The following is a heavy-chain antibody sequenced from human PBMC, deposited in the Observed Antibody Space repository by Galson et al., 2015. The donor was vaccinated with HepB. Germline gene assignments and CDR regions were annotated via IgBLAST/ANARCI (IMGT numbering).Heavy chain of an antibody. Sequence: SLRLSCAASGFTFINYGIHWVRQAPGKGLEWVAVIWHDATTKYYADSVKGRFTISRDNSKNTLYLQMNSLRADDTAVYYCARYGTGTTEIFDYWGQGTLVTVSS. CDR2: IWHDATTK. CDR1: GFTFINYG. D-gene: IGHD1-1*01. J-gene: IGHJ4*02. CDR3: ARYGTGTTEIFDY. V-gene: IGHV3-33*01.